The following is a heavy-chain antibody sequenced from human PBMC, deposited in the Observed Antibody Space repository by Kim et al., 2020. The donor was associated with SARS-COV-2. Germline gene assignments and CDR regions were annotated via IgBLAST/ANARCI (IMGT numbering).Heavy chain of an antibody. CDR1: GGSISSGGYY. D-gene: IGHD6-6*01. V-gene: IGHV4-31*03. CDR3: ARSPIPRRGSSLAGWFDP. Sequence: SETLSLTCTVSGGSISSGGYYWSWIRQHPGKGLEWIGYIYYSGSTYYNPSLKSRVTISVDTSKNQFSLKLSSVTAADTAVYYYARSPIPRRGSSLAGWFDPWGQGTLVTVSS. J-gene: IGHJ5*02. CDR2: IYYSGST.